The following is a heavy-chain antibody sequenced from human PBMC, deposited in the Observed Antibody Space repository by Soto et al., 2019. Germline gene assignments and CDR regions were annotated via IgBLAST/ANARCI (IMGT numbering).Heavy chain of an antibody. V-gene: IGHV1-69*01. CDR3: ARSQGSSTSLEIYYYYYYGMDV. J-gene: IGHJ6*02. Sequence: QVQLVQSGAEVKKPGSSVKVSCKASGGTFGSYAISWVRQAPGQGLVWMGGVIPIPGTANYAQKFQGRVTIAADESTSTADMELSSLRSEDTAVYYCARSQGSSTSLEIYYYYYYGMDVWGQGTTVTVSS. D-gene: IGHD2-2*01. CDR2: VIPIPGTA. CDR1: GGTFGSYA.